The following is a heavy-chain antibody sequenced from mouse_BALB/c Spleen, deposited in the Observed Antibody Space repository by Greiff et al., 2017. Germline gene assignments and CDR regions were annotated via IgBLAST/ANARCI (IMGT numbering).Heavy chain of an antibody. Sequence: QVQLQQPGAELVKPGASVKMSCKASGYTFTSYNMHWVKQTPGQGLEWIGAIYPGNGDTSYNQKFKGKATLTADKSSSTAYMQLSSLTSEDSAVYYCARSTTVVAMDYWGQGTSVTVSS. CDR2: IYPGNGDT. D-gene: IGHD1-1*01. J-gene: IGHJ4*01. V-gene: IGHV1-12*01. CDR1: GYTFTSYN. CDR3: ARSTTVVAMDY.